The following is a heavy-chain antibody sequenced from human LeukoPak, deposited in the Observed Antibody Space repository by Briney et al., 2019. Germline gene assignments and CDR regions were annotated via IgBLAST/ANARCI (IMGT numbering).Heavy chain of an antibody. Sequence: PSETLSLTCTVSGGSISSYYWSWIRQPPGKGLEWIGYIYYSGSTNYNPSLKSRVTISVDTSKNQFSLKLSSVTAADTAVYYCARIAKGPQGYCSSTSCYMVGDWFDPWGQGTLVTVSS. D-gene: IGHD2-2*02. CDR2: IYYSGST. CDR3: ARIAKGPQGYCSSTSCYMVGDWFDP. CDR1: GGSISSYY. V-gene: IGHV4-59*08. J-gene: IGHJ5*02.